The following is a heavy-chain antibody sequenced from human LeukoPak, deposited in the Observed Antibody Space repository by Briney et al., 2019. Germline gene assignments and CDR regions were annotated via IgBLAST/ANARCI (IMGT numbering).Heavy chain of an antibody. CDR1: GYTFSDYA. D-gene: IGHD6-6*01. Sequence: ASVKVSCKASGYTFSDYAMHWVRQAPGQRFEWMGWIDAGNGDTRYSQKFQGRVTITRDTSASTAYIELRSLRSEDTAVYYCLIAKSGSSSSGTPYYFDYWGQGTLVTVSS. J-gene: IGHJ4*02. CDR3: LIAKSGSSSSGTPYYFDY. CDR2: IDAGNGDT. V-gene: IGHV1-3*01.